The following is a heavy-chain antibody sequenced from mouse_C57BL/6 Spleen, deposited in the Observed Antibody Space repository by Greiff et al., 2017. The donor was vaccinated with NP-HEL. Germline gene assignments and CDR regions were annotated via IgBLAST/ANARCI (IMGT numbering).Heavy chain of an antibody. Sequence: QVQLQQPGTELVKPGASVKLSCKASGYTFTSYWLHWVKQRPGQGLEWIGNINPSNGGTNYNEKFKSKATLTVDKSSSTAYMQLSSLTSEDAAVYYCAREGSSGYVVAYWGQGTLVTVSA. D-gene: IGHD3-2*02. V-gene: IGHV1-53*01. CDR2: INPSNGGT. J-gene: IGHJ3*01. CDR1: GYTFTSYW. CDR3: AREGSSGYVVAY.